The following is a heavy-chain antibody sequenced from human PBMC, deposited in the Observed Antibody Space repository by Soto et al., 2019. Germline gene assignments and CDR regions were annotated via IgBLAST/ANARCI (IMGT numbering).Heavy chain of an antibody. Sequence: EVQLVESGGGLVQPGGSLRLSCAASGFTFSSYWMSWVRQAPGKGLEWVANIKQDGSEKYYVDSVKGRFTISRDNAKNSLYLQMNSLRAEDTAVYYCAREGRGGYYYYYYGMDVWGQGTTVTVSS. CDR1: GFTFSSYW. D-gene: IGHD3-16*01. CDR2: IKQDGSEK. V-gene: IGHV3-7*01. CDR3: AREGRGGYYYYYYGMDV. J-gene: IGHJ6*02.